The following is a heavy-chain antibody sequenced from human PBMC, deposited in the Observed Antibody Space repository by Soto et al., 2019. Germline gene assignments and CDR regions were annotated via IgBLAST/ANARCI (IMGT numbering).Heavy chain of an antibody. CDR3: ARVGDFWSGTGGMDV. J-gene: IGHJ6*02. V-gene: IGHV3-33*01. CDR2: IWYDGSNK. CDR1: GFTFSSYG. Sequence: GGSLRLSCAASGFTFSSYGMHWVRQAPGKGLEWVEVIWYDGSNKYYADSVKGRFTISRDNSKITLYLQMNSLRAEDTAVYYCARVGDFWSGTGGMDVWGQGTTVTVSS. D-gene: IGHD3-3*01.